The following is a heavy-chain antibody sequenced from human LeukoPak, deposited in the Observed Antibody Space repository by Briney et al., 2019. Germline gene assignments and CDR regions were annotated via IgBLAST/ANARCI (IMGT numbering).Heavy chain of an antibody. Sequence: PGGSLRLSCAASGFTFSSYWMSWVRQAPGKGLEWVANIKQDGSEKYYVDSVKGRFTISRDNAKNSLYLQMNSLRAEDTAVYYCAREGYFDWLLSPKALGIDYWGQGTLVTVSS. V-gene: IGHV3-7*01. CDR1: GFTFSSYW. CDR3: AREGYFDWLLSPKALGIDY. CDR2: IKQDGSEK. D-gene: IGHD3-9*01. J-gene: IGHJ4*02.